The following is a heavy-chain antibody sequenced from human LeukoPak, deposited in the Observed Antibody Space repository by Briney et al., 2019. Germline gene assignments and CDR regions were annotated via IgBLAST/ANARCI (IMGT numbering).Heavy chain of an antibody. V-gene: IGHV4-34*01. J-gene: IGHJ6*02. D-gene: IGHD3-3*01. CDR2: INHSGST. CDR3: ARVPPGYYKRYYGYYGMDV. CDR1: GGSFSGYY. Sequence: SETLSLTCAVYGGSFSGYYWSWIRQLPGKGLEWIGEINHSGSTNYNPSLKSRVTISVDTSKNQFSLKLSSVTAADTAVYYCARVPPGYYKRYYGYYGMDVWGQGTTVTASS.